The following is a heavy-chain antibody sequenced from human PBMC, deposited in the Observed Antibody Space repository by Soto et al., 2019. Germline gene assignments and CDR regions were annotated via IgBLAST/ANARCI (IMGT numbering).Heavy chain of an antibody. CDR2: IFSSGTT. V-gene: IGHV4-4*09. Sequence: SETLSLTCTVSGGSISSYYWSWIRQPPGKGLEWIGYIFSSGTTYYNPSLKSRLTMSLDTSQNQFSLKLNSVTDADTAVYYCARVPSPFDYYYAMDVWGQGTTVTVSS. CDR3: ARVPSPFDYYYAMDV. J-gene: IGHJ6*02. D-gene: IGHD3-16*01. CDR1: GGSISSYY.